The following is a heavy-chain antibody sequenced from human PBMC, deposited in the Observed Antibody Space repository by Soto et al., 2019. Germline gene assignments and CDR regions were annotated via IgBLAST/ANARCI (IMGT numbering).Heavy chain of an antibody. CDR1: GYPVRHHY. CDR2: INYGGDTT. Sequence: QVHLAQSGGGLVTPGGSVRLSCEGSGYPVRHHYMGWTRQAPGKGLEWLGNINYGGDTTYKAASMKGRFTLSRDNDSSLAYLQLNWARVAELAVYYCTRPGHGWRFEHWCQGNRVTVSS. CDR3: TRPGHGWRFEH. J-gene: IGHJ1*01. V-gene: IGHV3-11*01. D-gene: IGHD3-3*01.